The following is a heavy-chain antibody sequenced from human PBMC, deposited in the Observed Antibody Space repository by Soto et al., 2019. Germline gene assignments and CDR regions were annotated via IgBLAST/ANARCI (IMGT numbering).Heavy chain of an antibody. J-gene: IGHJ4*02. CDR1: GFAFSSYA. CDR3: AKGPYCSSTSRYSPNFDY. CDR2: ISGSGGST. D-gene: IGHD2-2*01. V-gene: IGHV3-23*01. Sequence: GSLRLSCAPSGFAFSSYAMSWVRQAPGKGLEWVSAISGSGGSTYYADSVKGRFTISRDNSKNTLYLQMNSLRAEDTAVYYCAKGPYCSSTSRYSPNFDYWGQGTLVTVSS.